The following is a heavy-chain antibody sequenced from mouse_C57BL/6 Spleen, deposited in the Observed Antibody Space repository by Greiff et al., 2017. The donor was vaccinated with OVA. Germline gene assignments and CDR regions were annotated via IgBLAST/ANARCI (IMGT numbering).Heavy chain of an antibody. CDR2: IDPSDSYT. D-gene: IGHD1-1*01. CDR1: GSTFTSYW. CDR3: ARDTTVVATRYFDY. V-gene: IGHV1-69*01. Sequence: VQLQQPGAELVMPGASVKLSCKASGSTFTSYWMHWVKQRPGQGLEWIGEIDPSDSYTNYNQKFKGKSTLTVDKSSSTAYMQLSSLTSEDSAVYYCARDTTVVATRYFDYWGQGTTLTVSS. J-gene: IGHJ2*01.